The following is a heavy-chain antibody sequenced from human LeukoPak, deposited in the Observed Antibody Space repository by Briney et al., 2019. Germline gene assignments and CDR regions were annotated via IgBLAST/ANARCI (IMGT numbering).Heavy chain of an antibody. J-gene: IGHJ6*02. CDR2: VSYSGGST. V-gene: IGHV3-23*01. D-gene: IGHD2-2*01. CDR1: GFTFRKYS. Sequence: GGSLRLSCGASGFTFRKYSMNWVRQAPGKGLEWVSGVSYSGGSTYYADSVKGRFTISRDNSKDTLYLQMKSLRAEDTAVYYCAKVRCTSCYSYGMDVCGQGTMVTVSS. CDR3: AKVRCTSCYSYGMDV.